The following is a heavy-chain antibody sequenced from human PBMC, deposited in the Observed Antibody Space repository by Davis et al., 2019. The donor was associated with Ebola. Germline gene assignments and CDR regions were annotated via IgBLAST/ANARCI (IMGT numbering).Heavy chain of an antibody. D-gene: IGHD3-22*01. CDR3: ARENYDKTFYYGLDV. Sequence: SETLSLTCAVHGGSFSGYYWSWIRQPPGKGLEWMGEINDGGSTNYNPSLKSRVTMSVDRSKKQFSLKLTSVTAADTAVYFCARENYDKTFYYGLDVWGKGTTLIVSS. J-gene: IGHJ6*04. CDR1: GGSFSGYY. CDR2: INDGGST. V-gene: IGHV4-34*01.